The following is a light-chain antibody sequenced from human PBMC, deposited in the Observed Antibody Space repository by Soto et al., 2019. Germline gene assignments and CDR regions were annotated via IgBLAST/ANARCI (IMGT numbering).Light chain of an antibody. CDR1: SSDVGSYNR. CDR2: EVS. Sequence: QSVLTQPPSVSGSPGQSVAISCTGTSSDVGSYNRVSWYQQPPGAAPKLMIYEVSNRPSGVPDRFSGSKSGNTASLTISGLQAEDEVDYYCNSYTGSSTYVFGTGTKVTVL. CDR3: NSYTGSSTYV. J-gene: IGLJ1*01. V-gene: IGLV2-18*02.